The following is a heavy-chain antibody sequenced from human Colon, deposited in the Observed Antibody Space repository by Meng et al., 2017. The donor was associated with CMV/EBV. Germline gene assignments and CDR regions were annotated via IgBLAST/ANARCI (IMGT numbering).Heavy chain of an antibody. Sequence: ASVKVSCKASGYTFTSYGISWVRQAPGQGLEWMGWINPNSGGTNYAQKFQGRVTMTRDTSISTAYMELSRLRSDDTAVYYCARDISPGSSSWSNYWGQGTLVTVSS. CDR1: GYTFTSYG. V-gene: IGHV1-2*02. CDR3: ARDISPGSSSWSNY. CDR2: INPNSGGT. J-gene: IGHJ4*02. D-gene: IGHD6-13*01.